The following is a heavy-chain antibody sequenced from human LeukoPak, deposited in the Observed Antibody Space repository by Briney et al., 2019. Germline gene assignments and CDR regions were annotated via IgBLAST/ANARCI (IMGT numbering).Heavy chain of an antibody. CDR2: ISAYNGNT. CDR1: GYTFTSYG. D-gene: IGHD6-19*01. CDR3: ARNLYSSGWWYFDY. V-gene: IGHV1-18*01. Sequence: ASVKVSCKASGYTFTSYGISWVRQAPGQGLEWMGWISAYNGNTNYAQKLQGRVTMTTDTSTSIAYMELRSLRSDDTAVYYCARNLYSSGWWYFDYWGQGTLVTVSS. J-gene: IGHJ4*02.